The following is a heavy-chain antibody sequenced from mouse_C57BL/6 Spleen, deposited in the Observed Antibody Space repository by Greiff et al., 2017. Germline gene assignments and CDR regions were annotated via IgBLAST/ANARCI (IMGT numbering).Heavy chain of an antibody. CDR3: ARLAGTAQATAWFAY. V-gene: IGHV1-64*01. CDR2: IHPNSGST. D-gene: IGHD3-2*02. J-gene: IGHJ3*01. Sequence: VQLQQPGAELVKPGASVKLSCKASGYTFTSYWMHWVKQRPGQGLEWIGMIHPNSGSTNYNEKFKSKATLTVDKSSSTAYMQLSSLTSEDSAVYYCARLAGTAQATAWFAYWGQGTLVTVSA. CDR1: GYTFTSYW.